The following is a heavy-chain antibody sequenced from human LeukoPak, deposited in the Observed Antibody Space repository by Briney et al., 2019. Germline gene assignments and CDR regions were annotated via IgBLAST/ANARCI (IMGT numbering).Heavy chain of an antibody. Sequence: ASVKVSCKASGGTFSSYANSWVRQAPGQGLEWMGGIIPIFGTANYAQKFQGRVTITADESTSTAYMELSSLRSEDTAVYYCARVGRYSSSSGATDYWGQGTLVTVSS. CDR2: IIPIFGTA. J-gene: IGHJ4*02. CDR3: ARVGRYSSSSGATDY. D-gene: IGHD6-6*01. V-gene: IGHV1-69*13. CDR1: GGTFSSYA.